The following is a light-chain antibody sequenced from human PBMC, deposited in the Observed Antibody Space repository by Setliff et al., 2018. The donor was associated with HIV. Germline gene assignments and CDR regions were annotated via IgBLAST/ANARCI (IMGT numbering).Light chain of an antibody. CDR3: ASWDDSLNGQV. CDR1: SSNIRTNA. CDR2: SNN. V-gene: IGLV1-44*01. J-gene: IGLJ1*01. Sequence: QSVLTQPPSTSGTPGQRVTISCSGSSSNIRTNAVNWYQQLSGTAPKLLIYSNNQRPSGVPGRFSGSKSGTSASLAISGLQSEDEADYYCASWDDSLNGQVFGTGTKVTVL.